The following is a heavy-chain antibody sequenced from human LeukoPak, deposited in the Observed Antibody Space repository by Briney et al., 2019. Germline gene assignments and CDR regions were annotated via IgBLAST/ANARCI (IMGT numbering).Heavy chain of an antibody. CDR2: ISYDGSKK. V-gene: IGHV3-30*18. CDR3: AKDLRLLSSYCGGDCFFDY. D-gene: IGHD2-21*02. J-gene: IGHJ4*02. Sequence: GGSLRLSCAASGFTFSSYGMHWVRQAPGKGLEWVAVISYDGSKKYYADSVKGRFTISRDTSKNTRYLQMNSLRAEDTAVYYCAKDLRLLSSYCGGDCFFDYWGQGPLVTVSS. CDR1: GFTFSSYG.